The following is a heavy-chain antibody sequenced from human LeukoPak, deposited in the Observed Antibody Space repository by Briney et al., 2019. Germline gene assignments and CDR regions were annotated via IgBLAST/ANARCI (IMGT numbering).Heavy chain of an antibody. D-gene: IGHD5-24*01. CDR2: IYYSGST. J-gene: IGHJ4*02. V-gene: IGHV4-59*01. CDR3: ARGRDGYTERVFDY. Sequence: SETLSLTCTVSGGSISSYYWSWIRQPPGRGLEWIGYIYYSGSTNYNPSLKSRVTISVDTSKNQFSLKLSSVTAADTAVYYCARGRDGYTERVFDYWGQGTLVTVSS. CDR1: GGSISSYY.